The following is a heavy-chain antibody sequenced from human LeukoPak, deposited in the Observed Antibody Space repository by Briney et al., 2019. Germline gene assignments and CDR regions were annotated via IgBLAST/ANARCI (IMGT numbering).Heavy chain of an antibody. CDR3: AREGDLGPAVAVTLGYFDY. Sequence: KPSETLSLTCTVSGGSISSSSYYWGWIRQPPGKGLEWIGSIYYSGSTYYNPSLKSRVTISVDTSKNQFSLKLSSVTAADTAVYYCAREGDLGPAVAVTLGYFDYWGQGTLVTVSS. CDR1: GGSISSSSYY. V-gene: IGHV4-39*01. CDR2: IYYSGST. J-gene: IGHJ4*02. D-gene: IGHD2-21*02.